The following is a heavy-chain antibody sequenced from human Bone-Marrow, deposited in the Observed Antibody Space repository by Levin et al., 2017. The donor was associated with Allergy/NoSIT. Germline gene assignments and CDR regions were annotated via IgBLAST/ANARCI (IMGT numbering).Heavy chain of an antibody. D-gene: IGHD3-3*01. V-gene: IGHV3-13*01. CDR3: ARGPPGGFFGVVEGDYGMDV. CDR1: GFTFSSYD. J-gene: IGHJ6*02. Sequence: ASVKVSCAASGFTFSSYDMHWVRQATGKGLEWVSAIGTAGDTYYPGSVKGRFTISRENAKNSLYLQMNSLRAGDTAVYYCARGPPGGFFGVVEGDYGMDVWGQGTTVTVSS. CDR2: IGTAGDT.